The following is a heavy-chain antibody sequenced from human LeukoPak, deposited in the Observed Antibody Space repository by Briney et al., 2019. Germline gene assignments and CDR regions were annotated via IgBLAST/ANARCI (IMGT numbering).Heavy chain of an antibody. D-gene: IGHD3-3*01. CDR1: GFSLSTSGVG. Sequence: SGPTLVKPTQTLTLTCTFSGFSLSTSGVGVGWIRQPPGKALEWLALIYWNDDKRYSPSLKSRLTITKDTSKNQVVLTMTNMDPVDTATYYCARTRDFWSGYWNPYFDYWGQGTLVTVSS. CDR2: IYWNDDK. J-gene: IGHJ4*02. V-gene: IGHV2-5*01. CDR3: ARTRDFWSGYWNPYFDY.